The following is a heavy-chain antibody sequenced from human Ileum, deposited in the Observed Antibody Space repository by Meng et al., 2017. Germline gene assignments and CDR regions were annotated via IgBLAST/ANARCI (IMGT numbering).Heavy chain of an antibody. D-gene: IGHD2-15*01. CDR1: GGTFSSYA. CDR2: IIPIFGTA. V-gene: IGHV1-69*06. Sequence: SVKVSCKASGGTFSSYAISWVRQAPGQGLEWMGGIIPIFGTANYAQKFQGRVTITADKSTSTAYMELSSLRSEDTAVYYCARASGGYCSGGSCYSVNFDYWGQGTRVTCSS. CDR3: ARASGGYCSGGSCYSVNFDY. J-gene: IGHJ4*02.